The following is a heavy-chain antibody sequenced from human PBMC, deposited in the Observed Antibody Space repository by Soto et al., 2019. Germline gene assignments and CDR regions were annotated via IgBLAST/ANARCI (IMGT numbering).Heavy chain of an antibody. D-gene: IGHD3-16*01. CDR3: ARLSVRRLGELLY. CDR1: GYXFTSYL. J-gene: IGHJ4*02. CDR2: IYPGYSDT. V-gene: IGHV5-51*01. Sequence: PXEXLKISCKCSGYXFTSYLIVWVRHMPGKGLELIGIIYPGYSDTRYSPSFQGQVTISADKAIRTAYLQWISLESSDTAMYYCARLSVRRLGELLYWGQGTLGTVSS.